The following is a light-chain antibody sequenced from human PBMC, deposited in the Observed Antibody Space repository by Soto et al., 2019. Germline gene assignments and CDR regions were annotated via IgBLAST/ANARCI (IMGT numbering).Light chain of an antibody. CDR2: GAS. V-gene: IGKV3-15*01. CDR1: QSVSRN. CDR3: QQYNNWQT. J-gene: IGKJ2*01. Sequence: EIVMTQSPATLSVSPGERATLSCRARQSVSRNLAWYQPKPGQAPRLLIYGASTRATGIPARCSGSGSGTEFTLTISSLQSEDFAVYYCQQYNNWQTFGQGTKLEIK.